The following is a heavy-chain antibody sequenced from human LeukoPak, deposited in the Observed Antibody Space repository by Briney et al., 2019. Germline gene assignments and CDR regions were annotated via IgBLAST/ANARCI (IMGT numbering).Heavy chain of an antibody. J-gene: IGHJ4*02. CDR1: GGSISSYY. Sequence: SETLSLTCTVSGGSISSYYWSWIRQPPGKGLEWIGYIYYSGSTNYNPSLKSRVTISVDTSKNQFSLKLSSVTAADTAVYYCGGVGRGGEDNGGQGPRAPVP. D-gene: IGHD4-23*01. V-gene: IGHV4-59*01. CDR2: IYYSGST. CDR3: GGVGRGGEDN.